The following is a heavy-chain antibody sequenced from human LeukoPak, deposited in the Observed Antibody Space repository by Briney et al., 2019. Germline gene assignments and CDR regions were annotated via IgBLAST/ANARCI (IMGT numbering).Heavy chain of an antibody. V-gene: IGHV1-69*06. D-gene: IGHD3-3*01. CDR3: ARLPLFWSGYPYYFDY. CDR1: GGTFSSYA. J-gene: IGHJ4*02. Sequence: ASVKVSCKASGGTFSSYAISRVRQAPGQGLEWMGGIIPIFGTANYAQKFQGRVTITADKSTSTAYMELSSLRSEDTAVYYCARLPLFWSGYPYYFDYWGQGTLVTVSS. CDR2: IIPIFGTA.